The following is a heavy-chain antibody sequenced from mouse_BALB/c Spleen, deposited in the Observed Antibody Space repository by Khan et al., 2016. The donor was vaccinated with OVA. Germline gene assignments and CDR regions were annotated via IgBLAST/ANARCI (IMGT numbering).Heavy chain of an antibody. CDR3: SRKPYCHYYVIDY. D-gene: IGHD2-10*01. CDR1: GFSLTNYG. V-gene: IGHV2-6-1*01. J-gene: IGHJ4*01. Sequence: QVQLKESGPGLVAPSQSLSITCTISGFSLTNYGVHWVRQPPGKGLEWLVVIWSDGTTTYDSALKSSLTISKDNSKSQVFLKMDSLQTDDTAMYYLSRKPYCHYYVIDYWGQGTSVTVSA. CDR2: IWSDGTT.